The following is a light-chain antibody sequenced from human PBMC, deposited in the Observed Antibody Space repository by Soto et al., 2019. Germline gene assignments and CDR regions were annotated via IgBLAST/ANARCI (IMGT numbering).Light chain of an antibody. CDR2: DAS. J-gene: IGKJ4*01. CDR3: QQVNVYPST. Sequence: DIQMTQFPSTLSAYVGDRVTITCRASQSISSWLAWYQQKPGKAPNLLIYDASTLHSGVPSRFSGGGSGTDFTLTISSLQPEDFATYYCQQVNVYPSTFGGGTKVDI. V-gene: IGKV1-5*01. CDR1: QSISSW.